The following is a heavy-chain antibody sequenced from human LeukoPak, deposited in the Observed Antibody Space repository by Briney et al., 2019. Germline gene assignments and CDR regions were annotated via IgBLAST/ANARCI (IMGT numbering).Heavy chain of an antibody. Sequence: PGGSLRLSCAASGFTVSGHYWSWVRQAPGKGLEGVSQINSGGTTYYADSVKGRFTISRDSSKNTLYLQMNSLRAEDTAVYHCARNKGVYGSGSYDNWGPGTLVTVSS. D-gene: IGHD3-10*01. J-gene: IGHJ4*02. CDR3: ARNKGVYGSGSYDN. CDR1: GFTVSGHY. V-gene: IGHV3-53*01. CDR2: INSGGTT.